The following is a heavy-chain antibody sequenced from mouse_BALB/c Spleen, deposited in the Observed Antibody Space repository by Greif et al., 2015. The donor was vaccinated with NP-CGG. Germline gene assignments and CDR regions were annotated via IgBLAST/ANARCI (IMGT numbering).Heavy chain of an antibody. D-gene: IGHD1-1*01. CDR1: GFNIKDYY. CDR3: NLGVTTVVRAMDY. J-gene: IGHJ4*01. CDR2: IDPENGDT. V-gene: IGHV14-4*02. Sequence: VQLQQSGAELVRSGASVKLSCTASGFNIKDYYMHWVKQRPEQGLEWIGWIDPENGDTEYAPKFQGKATMTADTSSNTAYLQLSSLTSEDTAVYYCNLGVTTVVRAMDYWGQGTSVTVSS.